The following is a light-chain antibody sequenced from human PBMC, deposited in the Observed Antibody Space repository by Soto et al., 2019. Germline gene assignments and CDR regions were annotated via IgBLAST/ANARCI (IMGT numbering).Light chain of an antibody. CDR1: QTISSW. V-gene: IGKV1-5*03. CDR2: KAS. J-gene: IGKJ1*01. Sequence: DIQMTQSPSTLSGSVGDRVTITCRASQTISSWLAWYQQKPGKAPKLLIYKASTLESGVPSRFSGSGSWTEFTLTISSLQPDDFANYYCQQFNSYSGTFGQGTKVDIK. CDR3: QQFNSYSGT.